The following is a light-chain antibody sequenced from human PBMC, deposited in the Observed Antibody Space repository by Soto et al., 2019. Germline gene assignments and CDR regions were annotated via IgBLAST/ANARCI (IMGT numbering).Light chain of an antibody. Sequence: EIVLTQSPGTLSLSPGERATLSCRASQSVSSSYLGWYQQKPGQAPRLLIYGASNRATGIPDRFSGSGSGTEFTLTISRLEPEDFAVYYCQQYGSSPPLTFGGGTKV. J-gene: IGKJ4*01. CDR1: QSVSSSY. V-gene: IGKV3-20*01. CDR2: GAS. CDR3: QQYGSSPPLT.